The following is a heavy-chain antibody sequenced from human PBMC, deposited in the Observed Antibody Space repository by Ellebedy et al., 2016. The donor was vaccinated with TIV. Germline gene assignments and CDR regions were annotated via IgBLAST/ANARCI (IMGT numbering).Heavy chain of an antibody. V-gene: IGHV1-58*01. CDR2: IVVGSGDT. CDR3: APIDLSYFGDDCYAGVY. Sequence: AASVKVSCKGSGLTFSSSAVQWVRQARGRRLEWIGWIVVGSGDTNYAQKFQERVTFTRDMSTSTAYMEISSLRSEDTAVYYCAPIDLSYFGDDCYAGVYWGRGTLITVSS. CDR1: GLTFSSSA. J-gene: IGHJ4*02. D-gene: IGHD2-21*02.